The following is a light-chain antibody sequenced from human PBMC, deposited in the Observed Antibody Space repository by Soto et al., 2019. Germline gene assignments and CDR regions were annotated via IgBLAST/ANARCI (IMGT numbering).Light chain of an antibody. V-gene: IGLV3-21*02. Sequence: SYELTQSPSVSVAPRQTARITCGGNNIGSKRVQWYQQKPGQAPVLVVYDDSDRPSGIPERFSGSNSGNTATLTISRVEAGVEADYYCQVWDSGSDHYVVFGGGTKLTVL. CDR2: DDS. CDR3: QVWDSGSDHYVV. CDR1: NIGSKR. J-gene: IGLJ2*01.